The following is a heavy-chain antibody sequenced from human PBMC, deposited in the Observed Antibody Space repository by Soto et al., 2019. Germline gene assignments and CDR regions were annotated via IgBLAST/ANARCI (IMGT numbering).Heavy chain of an antibody. CDR3: AISRRLRRYFDY. Sequence: EVQLLESGGGLVQAGGSLRLSSAASGFTFSSYAMSWVRQAPGKGLEWVSAISGSGGSTYYEDSVKGRFTITRDNSKNTPYLQMTSPSAQDTAVSDFAISRRLRRYFDYWCQVVLV. CDR1: GFTFSSYA. J-gene: IGHJ4*02. CDR2: ISGSGGST. D-gene: IGHD6-6*01. V-gene: IGHV3-23*01.